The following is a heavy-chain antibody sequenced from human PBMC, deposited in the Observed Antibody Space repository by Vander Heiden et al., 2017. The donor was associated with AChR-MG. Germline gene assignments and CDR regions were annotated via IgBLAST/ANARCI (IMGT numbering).Heavy chain of an antibody. V-gene: IGHV3-30-3*01. D-gene: IGHD6-13*01. J-gene: IGHJ6*02. CDR3: ARDSSSWYDDYYYGMDV. CDR2: ISYDGSNK. Sequence: QVQLVESGGGVVQPGRSLRLSCAASGFTFSSHAMHWVRQAPGKGLEWVAVISYDGSNKYYADSVKGRFTISRDNSKNTLYLQMNSLRAEDTAVYYCARDSSSWYDDYYYGMDVWGQGTTVTVSS. CDR1: GFTFSSHA.